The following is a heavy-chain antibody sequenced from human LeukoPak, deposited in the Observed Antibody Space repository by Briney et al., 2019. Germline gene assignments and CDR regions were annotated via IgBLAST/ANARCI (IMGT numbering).Heavy chain of an antibody. J-gene: IGHJ4*02. CDR1: GASISSGGYS. D-gene: IGHD5-18*01. Sequence: SETLSLTCVVSGASISSGGYSWTWIRQPPGKGLEWIGHLYHTGNTYYNPSLKTRVTISVDRSMNQFSLKVNSLTAADMAVYYCARVRGYSYGPFDYWGQGTLVTVSS. V-gene: IGHV4-30-2*01. CDR3: ARVRGYSYGPFDY. CDR2: LYHTGNT.